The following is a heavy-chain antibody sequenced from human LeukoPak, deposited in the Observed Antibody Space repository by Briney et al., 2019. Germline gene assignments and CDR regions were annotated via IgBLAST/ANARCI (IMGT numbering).Heavy chain of an antibody. J-gene: IGHJ3*02. V-gene: IGHV4-59*01. CDR2: IHYSGTT. CDR3: VRNLMDAESGAFDI. Sequence: SETLSLTRTVSGGSINNYYWSWIRQPPGKGLEWVGYIHYSGTTNYSPSLKSRLTISVDTSQSHFSLRLSSVTAADTAVYFCVRNLMDAESGAFDIWGQGTMVTVSS. D-gene: IGHD3-3*01. CDR1: GGSINNYY.